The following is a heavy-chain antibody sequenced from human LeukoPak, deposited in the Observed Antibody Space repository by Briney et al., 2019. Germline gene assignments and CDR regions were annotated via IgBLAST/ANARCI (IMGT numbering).Heavy chain of an antibody. V-gene: IGHV3-23*01. D-gene: IGHD6-19*01. J-gene: IGHJ4*02. CDR1: GFTFSSYA. CDR2: IGGGGDST. CDR3: AKGHGAWYYDY. Sequence: PGGSLRLSCAASGFTFSSYAMSWVRQAPGKGLEWVSVIGGGGDSTYYADSVKGRFTISRDNSMNTLYLQMNSLRAEDTAVYYCAKGHGAWYYDYWGQGTLVAVSS.